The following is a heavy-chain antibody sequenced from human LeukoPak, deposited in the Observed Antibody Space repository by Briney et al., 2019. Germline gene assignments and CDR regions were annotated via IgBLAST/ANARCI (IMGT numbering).Heavy chain of an antibody. J-gene: IGHJ4*02. CDR2: IYYSGST. Sequence: PSETLSLTCTVSSGSIGSSTYYWGWIRQPPGKGLEWIGSIYYSGSTYYNPSLKSRVTISVDTSKNLFSLKLSSVTAADTAVYYCASLKGVIMVINYWGQGTLVTVSS. D-gene: IGHD3-22*01. CDR1: SGSIGSSTYY. CDR3: ASLKGVIMVINY. V-gene: IGHV4-39*01.